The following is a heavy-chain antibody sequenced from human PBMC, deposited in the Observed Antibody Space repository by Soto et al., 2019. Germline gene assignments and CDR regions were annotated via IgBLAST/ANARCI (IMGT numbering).Heavy chain of an antibody. Sequence: GASVKVSCKASGYTFTGAYIHWVRQAPGQGLEWMGCINPNSGGTEFAQKFQGRVTVTRDTSITTVYMEMNRLRSDDTGVYYCAGDFTPRSYGVDVCGPGTAVTV. CDR2: INPNSGGT. V-gene: IGHV1-2*02. CDR3: AGDFTPRSYGVDV. CDR1: GYTFTGAY. J-gene: IGHJ6*02. D-gene: IGHD3-10*01.